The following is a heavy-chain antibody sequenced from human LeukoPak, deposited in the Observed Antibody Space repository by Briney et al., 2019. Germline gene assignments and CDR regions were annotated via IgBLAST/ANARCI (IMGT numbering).Heavy chain of an antibody. D-gene: IGHD3-10*01. CDR1: GGTFSSYA. J-gene: IGHJ6*02. CDR3: ARDEWFGELSALDYYYYGMDV. CDR2: IIPILGIA. V-gene: IGHV1-69*04. Sequence: SVKVSCKASGGTFSSYAISWVRQAPGQGLEWMGRIIPILGIANYAQKFQGRVTITADKSTSTAYMELSSLRSEDTAVYYCARDEWFGELSALDYYYYGMDVWGQGTTVTVSS.